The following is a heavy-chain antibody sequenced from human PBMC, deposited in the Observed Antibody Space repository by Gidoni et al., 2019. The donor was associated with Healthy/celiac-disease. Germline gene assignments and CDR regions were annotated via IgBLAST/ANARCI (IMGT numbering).Heavy chain of an antibody. V-gene: IGHV4-39*01. D-gene: IGHD3-22*01. CDR1: GGSISSSSYY. Sequence: QLQLQESGPRLVKPSETLSLTCPVPGGSISSSSYYWGWIRQPPGKGLEWIGSIYYSGSTYYNPSLKSRVTISVDTSKNQFSLKLGSVTAADTAVYYCARQSDYYDSNVWGQGTTVTVSS. CDR2: IYYSGST. CDR3: ARQSDYYDSNV. J-gene: IGHJ6*02.